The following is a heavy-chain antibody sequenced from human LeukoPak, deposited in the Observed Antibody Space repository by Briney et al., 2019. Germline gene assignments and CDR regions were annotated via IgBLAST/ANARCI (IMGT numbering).Heavy chain of an antibody. D-gene: IGHD4-17*01. CDR3: AREGEYGDSYY. Sequence: SQTLSLTCAVSGDSISSGAYYWNWIRQAPGKGPEWIGNIYRGRTRFNPSLTSRVTISLDMSKNQVSLNLTSVSAADTAMYYCAREGEYGDSYYWGQGTQVIVSA. CDR1: GDSISSGAYY. J-gene: IGHJ4*02. V-gene: IGHV4-30-2*01. CDR2: IYRGRT.